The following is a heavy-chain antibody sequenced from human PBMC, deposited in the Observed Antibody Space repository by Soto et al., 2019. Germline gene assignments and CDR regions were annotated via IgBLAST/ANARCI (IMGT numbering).Heavy chain of an antibody. J-gene: IGHJ4*02. CDR1: GGSISSYY. CDR3: ARGSGSYYGYGDYVDY. D-gene: IGHD3-10*01. CDR2: IYYSGST. V-gene: IGHV4-59*01. Sequence: PSETLSLTCTVSGGSISSYYWSWIRQPPGKGLEWIGYIYYSGSTNYSPSLKSRVTISVDTSKNQFSLKLSSVTAADTAVYYCARGSGSYYGYGDYVDYWGQGTLVTVSS.